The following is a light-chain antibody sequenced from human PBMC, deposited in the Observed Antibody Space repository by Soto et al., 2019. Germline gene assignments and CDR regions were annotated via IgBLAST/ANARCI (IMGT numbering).Light chain of an antibody. CDR1: QYINTR. CDR3: QQYGSSPL. J-gene: IGKJ3*01. CDR2: GAS. Sequence: EIVLTQSPATLSSLPFDIVTLSFRASQYINTRLAWYQHRPGQAPRLLIFGASSRATGIPARFSGSGSGTDFTLTISRLEPEDFAVYYCQQYGSSPLFGPGTKVDIK. V-gene: IGKV3-20*01.